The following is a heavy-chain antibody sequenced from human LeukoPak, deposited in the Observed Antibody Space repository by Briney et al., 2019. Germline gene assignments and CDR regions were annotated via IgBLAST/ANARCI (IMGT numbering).Heavy chain of an antibody. Sequence: SETLSLTCTVSGGSISSYPWSWIRQPPGKGLEWIAYIYSSGSTNYNPSLKSRVDISVDTSKNQFALRPSSATAADTAVYYCARGGSYRGGFDFWGQGALLTVSS. CDR3: ARGGSYRGGFDF. D-gene: IGHD1-26*01. CDR2: IYSSGST. J-gene: IGHJ4*02. CDR1: GGSISSYP. V-gene: IGHV4-59*01.